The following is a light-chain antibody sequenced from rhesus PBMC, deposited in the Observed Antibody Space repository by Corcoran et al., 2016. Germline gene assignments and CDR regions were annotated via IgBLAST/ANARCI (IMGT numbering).Light chain of an antibody. V-gene: IGKV1-74*01. CDR3: QHSYGTPYS. J-gene: IGKJ2*01. Sequence: DIQMTQSPSSLSASVGDRVTITCRASENVNNYVHWYQQKPGKAPKLLIYKASNLASGVPSRFSGSASGTDFTLTLSSLQPEDFATYYCQHSYGTPYSFGQGTKVEIK. CDR2: KAS. CDR1: ENVNNY.